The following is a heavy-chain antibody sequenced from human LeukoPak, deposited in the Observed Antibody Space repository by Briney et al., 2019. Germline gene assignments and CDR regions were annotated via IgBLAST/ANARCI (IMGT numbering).Heavy chain of an antibody. D-gene: IGHD3-16*02. CDR3: ARESEGIMITFGGVIVANWFDP. CDR1: GFTFSSYS. Sequence: PGGSLRLSCAASGFTFSSYSMNWVRQAPGKGLEWVSYISSSSTIYYADSVKGRFTISRDNAKNSLYLQMNSLRDEDTAVYYCARESEGIMITFGGVIVANWFDPWGQGTLVTVSS. V-gene: IGHV3-48*02. J-gene: IGHJ5*02. CDR2: ISSSSTI.